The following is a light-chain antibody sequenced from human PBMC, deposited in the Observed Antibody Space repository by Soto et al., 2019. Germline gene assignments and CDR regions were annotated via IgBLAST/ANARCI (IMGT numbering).Light chain of an antibody. V-gene: IGLV2-14*03. CDR2: DVS. CDR1: SSDVGGYNY. Sequence: LTQPASVSWSTGQSITISCAGTSSDVGGYNYVSWYQHHPGKAPKLMIYDVSNRPSGVSNRFSGSKSGSTASLTISGLQAEDEADYWCSSYTSSSTLVVFGGGTKVTVL. CDR3: SSYTSSSTLVV. J-gene: IGLJ2*01.